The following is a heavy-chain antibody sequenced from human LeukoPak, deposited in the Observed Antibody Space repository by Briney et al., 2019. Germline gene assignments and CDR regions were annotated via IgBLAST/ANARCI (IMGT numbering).Heavy chain of an antibody. J-gene: IGHJ4*02. D-gene: IGHD6-19*01. V-gene: IGHV3-48*03. CDR2: ISSSGSTI. CDR3: AGDSSGWSVPGY. CDR1: GFTFSSYE. Sequence: PGGSLRLSCAASGFTFSSYEMNWVRQAPGKGLEWVSYISSSGSTIYYADSVKGRFTISRDNAKNSLYLQMNSLRAEDTAVYYCAGDSSGWSVPGYWGQGTLVTVSS.